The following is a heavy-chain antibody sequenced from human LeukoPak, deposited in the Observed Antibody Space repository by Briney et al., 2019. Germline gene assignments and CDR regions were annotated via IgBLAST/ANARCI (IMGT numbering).Heavy chain of an antibody. CDR3: ARDSSGYQ. Sequence: GGSLRLSCAASGFTFSTYWMRWVRQAPGKGLEWVANIKEDGSEKYYGDSVKGRFTISRDNAKNSLYLEMNSLRVEDTAVYYCARDSSGYQWGQGTLVTVSS. CDR1: GFTFSTYW. D-gene: IGHD3-22*01. V-gene: IGHV3-7*01. CDR2: IKEDGSEK. J-gene: IGHJ4*02.